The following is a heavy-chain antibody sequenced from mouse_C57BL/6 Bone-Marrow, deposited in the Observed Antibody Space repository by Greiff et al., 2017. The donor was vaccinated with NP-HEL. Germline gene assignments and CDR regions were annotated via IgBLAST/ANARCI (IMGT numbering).Heavy chain of an antibody. V-gene: IGHV14-4*01. CDR2: IDPENGDT. Sequence: EVKLQESGAELVRPGASVKLSCTASGFNIKDDYMHWVKQRPEQGLEWIGWIDPENGDTEYASKFQGKATIPADKSSNTAYLQLSSLTSEDTAVYYCTTSLLCYPGYVDYWGQGNTLTVSS. CDR1: GFNIKDDY. J-gene: IGHJ2*01. CDR3: TTSLLCYPGYVDY. D-gene: IGHD2-1*01.